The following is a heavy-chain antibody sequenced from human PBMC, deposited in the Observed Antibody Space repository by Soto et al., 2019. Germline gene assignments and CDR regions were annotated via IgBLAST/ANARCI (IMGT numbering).Heavy chain of an antibody. Sequence: VQLVESGGDVVQPGRSLRLSCAASGFTFSDYAMHWVRQAPGKGLEWVAVVYHDGRNTHYADSVKGRFTISRDSSKKTVSLEMTSRRAEDTAVYYSAKGGRQWLVTSDFNYWGQGARVTVSS. V-gene: IGHV3-30*18. CDR1: GFTFSDYA. J-gene: IGHJ4*02. D-gene: IGHD6-19*01. CDR2: VYHDGRNT. CDR3: AKGGRQWLVTSDFNY.